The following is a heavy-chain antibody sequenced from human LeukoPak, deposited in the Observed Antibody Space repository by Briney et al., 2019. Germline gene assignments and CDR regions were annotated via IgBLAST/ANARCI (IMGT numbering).Heavy chain of an antibody. D-gene: IGHD3-3*01. CDR3: ARHVYDFWSGYARPKTQDNYGMDV. V-gene: IGHV4-39*01. J-gene: IGHJ6*02. CDR2: IYYSGST. CDR1: GGSISSSSYY. Sequence: SETLSLTCTVSGGSISSSSYYWGWIRQPPGKGLEWIGSIYYSGSTYYNPSLKSRVTISVDTSKNQFPLKLSSVTAADTAVYYCARHVYDFWSGYARPKTQDNYGMDVWGQGTTVTVSS.